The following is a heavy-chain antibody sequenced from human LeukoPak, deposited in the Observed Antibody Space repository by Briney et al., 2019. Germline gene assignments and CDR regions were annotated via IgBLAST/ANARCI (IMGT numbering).Heavy chain of an antibody. CDR2: IYPGDSDT. Sequence: GESLKISCKGSGYNFINNWIAWVRQMPGKGLEWMGIIYPGDSDTRYSPSFQGQVTTSADKSISTAYLQWSSLKASDTAMYYCARHYADLTGGLDYWGQGTLVTVSS. CDR1: GYNFINNW. J-gene: IGHJ4*02. V-gene: IGHV5-51*01. CDR3: ARHYADLTGGLDY. D-gene: IGHD2-2*01.